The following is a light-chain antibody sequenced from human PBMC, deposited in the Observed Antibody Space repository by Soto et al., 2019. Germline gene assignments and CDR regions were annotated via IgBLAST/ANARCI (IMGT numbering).Light chain of an antibody. CDR3: QQYNSYSRT. V-gene: IGKV1-5*03. J-gene: IGKJ2*01. CDR2: KAS. Sequence: DIQMTQSPSTLSASVGDRVTITCPASQSISTWLAWYQQKPGKAPKLLIYKASSLESGVPSRFSGRGSGTEFTLTISSLQPDDFATYYCQQYNSYSRTFGQGTKLQIK. CDR1: QSISTW.